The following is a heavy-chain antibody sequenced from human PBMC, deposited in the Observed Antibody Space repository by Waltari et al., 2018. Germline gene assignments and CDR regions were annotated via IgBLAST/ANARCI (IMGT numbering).Heavy chain of an antibody. V-gene: IGHV4-31*03. CDR1: GGSISSGGYY. J-gene: IGHJ3*02. D-gene: IGHD3-22*01. CDR3: ARATGDYYDSNGLPAHDAFDI. CDR2: IYYSGST. Sequence: QVQLQESGPGLVKPSQTLSLTCTVPGGSISSGGYYWSWIRQHTGKGLEWIGYIYYSGSTYYNPSLKSRVTISVDTSKNQFSLKLSSVTAADTAVYYCARATGDYYDSNGLPAHDAFDIWGQGTMVTVSS.